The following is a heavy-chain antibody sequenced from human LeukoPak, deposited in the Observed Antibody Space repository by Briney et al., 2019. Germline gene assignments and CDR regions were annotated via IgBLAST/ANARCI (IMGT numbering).Heavy chain of an antibody. Sequence: SETLSLTCTVSGRSISSSSYYWGWIRQPPGKGLEWIGSIYYSGSTYYNPSLKSRVTISVDTSKNQFSLKLSSVTAADTAVYYCARTFTGAGHDAFDIWGQGTMVTVSS. CDR3: ARTFTGAGHDAFDI. CDR2: IYYSGST. V-gene: IGHV4-39*01. CDR1: GRSISSSSYY. J-gene: IGHJ3*02. D-gene: IGHD3-16*01.